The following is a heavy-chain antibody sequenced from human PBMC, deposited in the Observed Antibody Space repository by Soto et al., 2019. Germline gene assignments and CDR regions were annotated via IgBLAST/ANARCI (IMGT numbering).Heavy chain of an antibody. CDR1: GGTFSSYA. J-gene: IGHJ6*02. CDR3: ARVGWESSGWSPSGLDV. Sequence: SVKVSCKASGGTFSSYAINWVRQAPGQGLEWMGGIIPIFGTTNYAQKFQGRVTITADESTSTAYMELSSLRSEDTALYYCARVGWESSGWSPSGLDVWGQGTTVTVSS. CDR2: IIPIFGTT. D-gene: IGHD6-19*01. V-gene: IGHV1-69*13.